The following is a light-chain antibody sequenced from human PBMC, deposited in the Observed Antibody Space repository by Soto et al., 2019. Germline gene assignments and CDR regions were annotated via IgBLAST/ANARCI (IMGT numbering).Light chain of an antibody. J-gene: IGLJ2*01. V-gene: IGLV2-14*01. CDR3: SSYTSSSIPVV. CDR1: SSDVGGYNY. CDR2: DVS. Sequence: QSVLTQPASVSGSPGQSITISCTGTSSDVGGYNYVSWYQQHPGKAPKLMIYDVSNRPSGVSNRFSGPKSGNTASLTISGLQAEDEADYYCSSYTSSSIPVVFGGGTKLTVL.